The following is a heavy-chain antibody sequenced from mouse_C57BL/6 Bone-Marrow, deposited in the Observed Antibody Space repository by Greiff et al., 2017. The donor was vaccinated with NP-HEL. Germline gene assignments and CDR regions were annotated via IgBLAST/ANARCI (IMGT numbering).Heavy chain of an antibody. CDR3: TADGYYRYFDV. CDR2: IDPENGDT. V-gene: IGHV14-4*01. CDR1: GFNIKDDY. Sequence: EVQLVESGAELVRPGASVKLSCTASGFNIKDDYMHWVKQRPEQGLEWIGWIDPENGDTEYASKFQGKATITADTSSNTAYLQLSSLTSEDTAVYYCTADGYYRYFDVWGTGTTVTVSS. J-gene: IGHJ1*03. D-gene: IGHD2-3*01.